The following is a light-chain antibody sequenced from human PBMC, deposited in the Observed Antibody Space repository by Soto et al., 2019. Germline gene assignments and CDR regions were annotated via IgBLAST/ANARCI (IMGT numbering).Light chain of an antibody. CDR1: QSIGRW. Sequence: DIQMTQSPSTLSAFVGDRVIITCRASQSIGRWLAWYQQKPGKAPKLLIYDASSLESGVPSRFSGSGSGTEFTLTISSLQPDDFATYYCQQYNTYSPERTFGQGTKVEVK. CDR2: DAS. CDR3: QQYNTYSPERT. V-gene: IGKV1-5*01. J-gene: IGKJ1*01.